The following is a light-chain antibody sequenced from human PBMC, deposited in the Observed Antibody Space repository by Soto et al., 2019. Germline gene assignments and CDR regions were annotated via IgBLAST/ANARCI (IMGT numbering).Light chain of an antibody. CDR2: EVN. CDR1: ASDIGGYNF. Sequence: QSALTQPPSASGSPGQSVAISCTGTASDIGGYNFVSWYQQHPGKAPKLMIYEVNKRPSGVPDRFSGSKSGNTASLTVSGLQAEDAADYYCSAHGGTNPYVFGTGTQLTVL. V-gene: IGLV2-8*01. CDR3: SAHGGTNPYV. J-gene: IGLJ1*01.